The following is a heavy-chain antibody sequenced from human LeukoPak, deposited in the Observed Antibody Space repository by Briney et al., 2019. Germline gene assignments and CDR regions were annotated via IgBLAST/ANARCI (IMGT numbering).Heavy chain of an antibody. V-gene: IGHV1-2*02. D-gene: IGHD5-12*01. CDR2: INPNTGGT. J-gene: IGHJ4*02. Sequence: ASVKASCKASGYMFTGFYIHWVRQAPGQGLEWMGWINPNTGGTNFAQKFQGRVTITRDTSISTAYMELNRLTSNDTAVYYCARDGIGVYTGYSRNVLDSWGQGTLVTVSS. CDR3: ARDGIGVYTGYSRNVLDS. CDR1: GYMFTGFY.